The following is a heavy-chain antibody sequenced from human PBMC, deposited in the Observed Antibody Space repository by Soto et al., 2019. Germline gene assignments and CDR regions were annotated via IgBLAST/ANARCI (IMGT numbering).Heavy chain of an antibody. Sequence: ASVKVSCKASGYTFNRYGISWVRQAPGQGLEWMGWISAYNGNTNFTQKFQGRVTMTTDTSTSTAYMELRSLRSDDTAVYYCAREGYYGSGSADYWGQGTLVTVSS. D-gene: IGHD3-10*01. V-gene: IGHV1-18*01. CDR3: AREGYYGSGSADY. CDR2: ISAYNGNT. CDR1: GYTFNRYG. J-gene: IGHJ4*02.